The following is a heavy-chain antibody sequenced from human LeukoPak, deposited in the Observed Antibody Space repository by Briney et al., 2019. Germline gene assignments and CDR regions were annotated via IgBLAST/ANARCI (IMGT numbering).Heavy chain of an antibody. Sequence: PSETLSLTCSVSGASIAHNTYYWGWVRQSPGKGLEWIGSTYYSGTTYYNPSLKSRVTMSVDTSKNQFSLKLSSVTAADTAVYYCARNHLRFLEWSFDYWGQGTLVTVSS. V-gene: IGHV4-39*07. CDR1: GASIAHNTYY. CDR3: ARNHLRFLEWSFDY. CDR2: TYYSGTT. J-gene: IGHJ4*02. D-gene: IGHD3-3*01.